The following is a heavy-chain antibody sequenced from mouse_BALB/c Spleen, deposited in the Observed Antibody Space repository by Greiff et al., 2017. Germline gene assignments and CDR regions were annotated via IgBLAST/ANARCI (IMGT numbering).Heavy chain of an antibody. D-gene: IGHD1-1*01. CDR1: GYSITSDYA. Sequence: EVKLVESGPGLVKPSQSLSLTCTVTGYSITSDYAWNWIRQFPGNKLEWMGYISYSGSTSYNPSLKSRISITRDTSKNQFFLQLNSVTTEDTATYYCAITTVRAMDDWGQGTSVTVSS. V-gene: IGHV3-2*02. J-gene: IGHJ4*01. CDR3: AITTVRAMDD. CDR2: ISYSGST.